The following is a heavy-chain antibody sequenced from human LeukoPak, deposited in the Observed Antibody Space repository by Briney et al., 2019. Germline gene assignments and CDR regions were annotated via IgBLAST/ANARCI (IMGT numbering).Heavy chain of an antibody. Sequence: HPGGSLRLSCAASGFTFSSYAMHWVRQAPGKGLEWVAVISYDGSNKYYADSVKGRFTISRDNSKNTLYLQMNSLRAEDTAVYYCTKDTTVYDYYMDVWGKGTTVTVSS. CDR3: TKDTTVYDYYMDV. CDR2: ISYDGSNK. D-gene: IGHD1-1*01. J-gene: IGHJ6*03. CDR1: GFTFSSYA. V-gene: IGHV3-30*04.